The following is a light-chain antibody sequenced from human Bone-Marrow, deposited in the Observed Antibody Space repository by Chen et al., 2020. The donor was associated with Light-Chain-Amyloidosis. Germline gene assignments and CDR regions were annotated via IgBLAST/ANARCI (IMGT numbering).Light chain of an antibody. CDR1: SLRIYY. V-gene: IGLV3-19*01. CDR3: NSRDSSGNHVV. CDR2: GKT. J-gene: IGLJ2*01. Sequence: SSELTQDPAVSVALGQTVRITCQGDSLRIYYANWYQQKPGQAPVLVIYGKTNRPSGIPDRFSGSSSGNTVSLTLTGAQAEDEADYDCNSRDSSGNHVVFGGGTKLTVL.